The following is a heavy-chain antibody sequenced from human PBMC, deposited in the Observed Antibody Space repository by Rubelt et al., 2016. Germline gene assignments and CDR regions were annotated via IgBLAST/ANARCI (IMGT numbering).Heavy chain of an antibody. J-gene: IGHJ6*02. Sequence: KASGYTFTSYGISWVRQAPGQGLEWMGWISAYNGNTNYAQKLQGRVTMTTDKSTSTAYMELRSLRSDDTAVYYCARDRIAAAGNVYYYYGMDVWGQGTTVTVSS. V-gene: IGHV1-18*01. CDR3: ARDRIAAAGNVYYYYGMDV. CDR1: GYTFTSYG. D-gene: IGHD6-13*01. CDR2: ISAYNGNT.